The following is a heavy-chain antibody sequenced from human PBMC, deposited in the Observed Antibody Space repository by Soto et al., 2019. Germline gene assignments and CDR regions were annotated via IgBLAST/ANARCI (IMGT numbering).Heavy chain of an antibody. CDR1: GFTVSSNY. CDR2: IYSGGST. Sequence: GGPLRLSCAASGFTVSSNYMSWVRQAPGKGLEWVSVIYSGGSTYYADSVKGRFTISRDNSKNTLYLQMNSLRAEDTAVYYCARDRQDYDILTGYYYYGMDVWGQGTTVTVSS. J-gene: IGHJ6*02. V-gene: IGHV3-53*01. D-gene: IGHD3-9*01. CDR3: ARDRQDYDILTGYYYYGMDV.